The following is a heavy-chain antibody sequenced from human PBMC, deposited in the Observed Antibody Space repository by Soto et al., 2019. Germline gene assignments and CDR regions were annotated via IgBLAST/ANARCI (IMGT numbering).Heavy chain of an antibody. CDR3: ARAGGLGAVAVDY. V-gene: IGHV4-30-2*01. J-gene: IGHJ4*02. CDR2: IYHSGST. D-gene: IGHD6-19*01. Sequence: PSETLSLTCTVSGGSISSGGYYWSWIRQQPGKGLEWIGYIYHSGSTYYNPSLKSRVTISVDRSKNQFSLKLSSVTAADTAVYYCARAGGLGAVAVDYWGQGTLVTV. CDR1: GGSISSGGYY.